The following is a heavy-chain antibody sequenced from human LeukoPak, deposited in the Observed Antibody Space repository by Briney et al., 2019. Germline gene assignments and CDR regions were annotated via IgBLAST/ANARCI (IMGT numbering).Heavy chain of an antibody. CDR1: Y. CDR2: INPNSGGT. V-gene: IGHV1-2*02. J-gene: IGHJ5*02. CDR3: XXXXXXXXXXTXXXXDP. Sequence: YXXWXRQAPGXXXXGMGWINPNSGGTNYAQXFQGRVTMTRDTSISXAYMELSRLRPDDTAVYYCXXXXXXXXXXTXXXXDPWGQXTXVTVSS.